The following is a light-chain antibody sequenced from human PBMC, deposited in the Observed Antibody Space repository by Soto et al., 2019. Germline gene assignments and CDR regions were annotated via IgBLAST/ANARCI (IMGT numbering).Light chain of an antibody. Sequence: DIQLTHSPSTLSASVGDRFTITCRASQSFSSWLALCQHKPGKAPKLLIYKASSLESGVPSRFSGSGSGTEFNLTLRSLQRGDFATYYCQQANSLPFTFGEGTKV. V-gene: IGKV1-5*03. J-gene: IGKJ4*01. CDR1: QSFSSW. CDR2: KAS. CDR3: QQANSLPFT.